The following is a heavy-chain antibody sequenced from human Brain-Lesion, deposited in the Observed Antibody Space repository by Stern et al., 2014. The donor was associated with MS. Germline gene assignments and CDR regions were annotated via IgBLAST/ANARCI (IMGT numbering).Heavy chain of an antibody. CDR1: GFTFSSYW. Sequence: EVQLVESGGGLVQPGGSLRLSCAASGFTFSSYWMSWVRQAPGKGLEWVANIKQDGSEKYYVDSVKGRFTISRDNAKNSLYLQMNSLRAEDTALYYCAKDLGTTPPYYYGMDVWGQGTTVIVSS. CDR3: AKDLGTTPPYYYGMDV. CDR2: IKQDGSEK. J-gene: IGHJ6*02. D-gene: IGHD1-26*01. V-gene: IGHV3-7*03.